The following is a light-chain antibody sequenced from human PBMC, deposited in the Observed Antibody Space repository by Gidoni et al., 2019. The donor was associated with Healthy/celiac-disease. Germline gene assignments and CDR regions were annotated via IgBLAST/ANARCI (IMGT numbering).Light chain of an antibody. J-gene: IGKJ3*01. Sequence: DIQMTQSPSSLSASVGDRVTITCQASQDISNYLNWYQQKPGKAPKLLIYDAFNLETRVPSRFSGSGSGTDFTFTISSLQPEDIATYYCQQYDNLLTFGPGTKVDIK. CDR1: QDISNY. V-gene: IGKV1-33*01. CDR3: QQYDNLLT. CDR2: DAF.